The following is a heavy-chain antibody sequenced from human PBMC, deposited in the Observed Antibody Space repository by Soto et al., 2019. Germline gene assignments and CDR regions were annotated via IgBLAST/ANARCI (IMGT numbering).Heavy chain of an antibody. CDR1: GGSISSSSYY. J-gene: IGHJ6*02. CDR3: ARSEAQLGGMDV. Sequence: QLQLQESGPGLVKPSETLSLTCTVSGGSISSSSYYWGWIRQPPGKGLEWIGSIYYSGSTYYNPSLKSRVTISVDTSKNQFSLKLISVTAADTAVYYCARSEAQLGGMDVWGQGTTVTVSS. CDR2: IYYSGST. V-gene: IGHV4-39*01. D-gene: IGHD3-16*01.